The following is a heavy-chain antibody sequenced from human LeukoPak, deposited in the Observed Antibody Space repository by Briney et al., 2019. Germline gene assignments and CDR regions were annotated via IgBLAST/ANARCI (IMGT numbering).Heavy chain of an antibody. CDR2: IYTSGST. CDR1: GGPISSGSYY. CDR3: ARLGHQLLYLDY. D-gene: IGHD2-2*02. J-gene: IGHJ4*02. V-gene: IGHV4-61*02. Sequence: PSQTLSLTCTVSGGPISSGSYYWSWIRQPAGKGLEWIGRIYTSGSTNYNPSLKSRVTISVDTSKNQFSLKLSSVTAADTAVYYCARLGHQLLYLDYWGQGTLVTVSS.